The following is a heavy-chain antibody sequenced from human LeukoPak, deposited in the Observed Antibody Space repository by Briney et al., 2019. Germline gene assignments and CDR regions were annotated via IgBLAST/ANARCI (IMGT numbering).Heavy chain of an antibody. J-gene: IGHJ2*01. CDR1: GFTFISYA. CDR3: AKETSTVPWYFDL. Sequence: GGSRRLSCAASGFTFISYAMSWVSQAPGKGLEWVSAISDSGGSTYYADSVKGRFTISRDNSKNTLYLQMNSLRVEDTAIYYCAKETSTVPWYFDLWGRGTLVTVSS. CDR2: ISDSGGST. D-gene: IGHD4-17*01. V-gene: IGHV3-23*01.